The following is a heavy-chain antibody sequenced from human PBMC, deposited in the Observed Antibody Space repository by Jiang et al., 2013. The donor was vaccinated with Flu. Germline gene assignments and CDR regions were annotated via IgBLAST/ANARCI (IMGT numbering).Heavy chain of an antibody. J-gene: IGHJ4*02. CDR1: GASVDSGGYY. V-gene: IGHV4-31*03. Sequence: GLVKPSQTLSLTCTVSGASVDSGGYYWSWIRQRPGKGLEWIGYIYYSGSTYYNPSLESRVTISIDTSKNQFSLKLSSVTAADTAVYYCATGALWATLFDYWGQGTLVTVSS. CDR3: ATGALWATLFDY. D-gene: IGHD5-12*01. CDR2: IYYSGST.